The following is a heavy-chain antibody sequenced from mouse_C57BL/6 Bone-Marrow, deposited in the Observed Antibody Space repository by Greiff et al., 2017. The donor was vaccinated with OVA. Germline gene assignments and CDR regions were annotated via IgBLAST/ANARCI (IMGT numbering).Heavy chain of an antibody. J-gene: IGHJ1*03. V-gene: IGHV1-76*01. D-gene: IGHD1-1*01. CDR1: GYTFTDYY. Sequence: VKLQQSGAELVRPGASVKLSCKASGYTFTDYYINWVKQRPGQGLEWIARIYPGSGNTYYNEKFKGKATLTAEKSSSTAYMQLSSLTSEDSAVYFCARGNPPIYYGSSYGYFDVWGTGTTVTVSS. CDR2: IYPGSGNT. CDR3: ARGNPPIYYGSSYGYFDV.